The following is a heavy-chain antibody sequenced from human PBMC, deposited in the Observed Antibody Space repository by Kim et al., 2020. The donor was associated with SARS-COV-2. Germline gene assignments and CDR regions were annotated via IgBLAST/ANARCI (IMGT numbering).Heavy chain of an antibody. V-gene: IGHV4-59*01. Sequence: SLKSRVTISVDTSKNQFSLKLSSVTAADTAVYYCARDGALVGATTSAFDIWGQGTMVTVSS. D-gene: IGHD1-26*01. J-gene: IGHJ3*02. CDR3: ARDGALVGATTSAFDI.